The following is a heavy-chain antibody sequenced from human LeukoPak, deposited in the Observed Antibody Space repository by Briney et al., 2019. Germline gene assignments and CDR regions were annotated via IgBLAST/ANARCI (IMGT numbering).Heavy chain of an antibody. D-gene: IGHD1-26*01. V-gene: IGHV3-23*01. CDR2: ISGSGGST. J-gene: IGHJ4*02. Sequence: GGSLRLSCAASGFTFSSYGMSWVRQAPGKGLEWVSAISGSGGSTYYADSVKGRFTISRDNSKNTLYLQMNSLRAEDTAVYYCARHRYSGSYFFDYWGQGTLVTVSS. CDR1: GFTFSSYG. CDR3: ARHRYSGSYFFDY.